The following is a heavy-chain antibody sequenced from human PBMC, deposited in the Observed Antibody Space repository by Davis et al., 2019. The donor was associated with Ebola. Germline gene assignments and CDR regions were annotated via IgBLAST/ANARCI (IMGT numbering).Heavy chain of an antibody. D-gene: IGHD3-3*01. J-gene: IGHJ5*02. CDR2: IDPSDSYT. CDR3: ARGVLRFLEWLLQTESLKGNWFDP. Sequence: GESLKISCKGSGYSFTSYWIGWVRQMPGKGLEWMGRIDPSDSYTNYSPSFQGHVTISADKSISTAYLQWSSLKASDTAMYYCARGVLRFLEWLLQTESLKGNWFDPWGQGTLVTVSS. CDR1: GYSFTSYW. V-gene: IGHV5-10-1*01.